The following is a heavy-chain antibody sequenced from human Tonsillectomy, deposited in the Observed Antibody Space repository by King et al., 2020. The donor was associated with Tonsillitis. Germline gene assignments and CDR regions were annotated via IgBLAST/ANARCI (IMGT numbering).Heavy chain of an antibody. Sequence: VQLQESGPGLVKPSQTLSLTCTVSGGSIGSTNYYWSWIRQPPGKGLEWIGYIYYSGSTYYNPSLKSRVTISVDTSKNQFSLKLSSVTAADTAVYYCARFYGDYLIAKEKGREGVYYFDYWGQGTLVTVSS. D-gene: IGHD4-17*01. CDR1: GGSIGSTNYY. CDR3: ARFYGDYLIAKEKGREGVYYFDY. V-gene: IGHV4-30-4*01. CDR2: IYYSGST. J-gene: IGHJ4*02.